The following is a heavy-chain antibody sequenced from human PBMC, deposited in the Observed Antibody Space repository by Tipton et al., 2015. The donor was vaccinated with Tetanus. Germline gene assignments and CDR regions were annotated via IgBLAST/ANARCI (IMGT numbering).Heavy chain of an antibody. J-gene: IGHJ6*02. D-gene: IGHD2-15*01. CDR1: GGSISSGDYY. CDR2: IYYSGST. CDR3: ARVMRYCSGGSCYRYYYYGMDV. V-gene: IGHV4-30-4*01. Sequence: LRLSCTVSGGSISSGDYYWSWIRQPPGKGLEWIGYIYYSGSTYYNPSLKSRVTISVDTSKNQFSLKLSSVTAADTAVYYCARVMRYCSGGSCYRYYYYGMDVWGQGTTVSVSS.